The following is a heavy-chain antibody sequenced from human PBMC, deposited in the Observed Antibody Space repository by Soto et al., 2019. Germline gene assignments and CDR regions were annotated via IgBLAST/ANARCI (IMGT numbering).Heavy chain of an antibody. CDR2: ISGSGGST. CDR1: GFTFSSYA. D-gene: IGHD3-9*01. V-gene: IGHV3-23*01. Sequence: GGSLRLSCAASGFTFSSYAMSWVLQAPGKGLEWVSAISGSGGSTYYADSVKGRFTISRDNSKNTLYLQMNSLRAEDTAVYYCAKDLEGYYDILTGYYRYYYYYMDVWGKGTTVTVSS. CDR3: AKDLEGYYDILTGYYRYYYYYMDV. J-gene: IGHJ6*03.